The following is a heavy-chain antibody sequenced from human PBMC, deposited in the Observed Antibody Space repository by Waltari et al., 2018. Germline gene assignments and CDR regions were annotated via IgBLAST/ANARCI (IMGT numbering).Heavy chain of an antibody. CDR1: GDSLSSNNW. Sequence: QVPLQESGPRLVKPSGTLSLTCSVPGDSLSSNNWWRWVRQPPETGLAWNGQSHRSGKTNYNPSLAGRVTISIDTANNQLSLMVTSTTAADTAVYYCARDRGRGLYLDSWGQGTLVTVSP. J-gene: IGHJ4*02. V-gene: IGHV4-4*02. CDR3: ARDRGRGLYLDS. CDR2: SHRSGKT. D-gene: IGHD2-15*01.